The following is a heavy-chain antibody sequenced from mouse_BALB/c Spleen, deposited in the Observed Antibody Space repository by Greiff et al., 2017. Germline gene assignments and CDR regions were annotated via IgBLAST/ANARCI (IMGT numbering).Heavy chain of an antibody. D-gene: IGHD1-1*01. CDR1: GFNIKDYY. J-gene: IGHJ2*01. CDR3: NRGYYGKRYFDY. Sequence: EVQLKESGAELVRSGASVKLSCTASGFNIKDYYMHWVKQRPEQGLEWIGWIDPENGDTEYAPKFQGKATMTADTSSNTAYLQLSSLTSEDTAVYYCNRGYYGKRYFDYWGQGTTLTVSS. CDR2: IDPENGDT. V-gene: IGHV14-4*02.